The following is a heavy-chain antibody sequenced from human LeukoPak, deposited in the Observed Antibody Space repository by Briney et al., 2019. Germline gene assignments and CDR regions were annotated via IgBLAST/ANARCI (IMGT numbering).Heavy chain of an antibody. D-gene: IGHD6-19*01. V-gene: IGHV3-30*04. Sequence: GGSLRLSCATSTFTFSRYSMHWVRRPPGKGLEWVAFTRQVGWSSEYTDSVKGRFTVSRDTSKNAMYLQMNSLRAEDTAVYYCARPVYSSGWSYFDYWGQGTLVTVSS. CDR1: TFTFSRYS. CDR3: ARPVYSSGWSYFDY. J-gene: IGHJ4*02. CDR2: TRQVGWSS.